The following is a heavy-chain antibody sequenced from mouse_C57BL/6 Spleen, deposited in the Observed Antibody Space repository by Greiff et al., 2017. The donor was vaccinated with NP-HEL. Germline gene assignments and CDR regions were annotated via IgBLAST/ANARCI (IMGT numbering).Heavy chain of an antibody. CDR3: ARESQLTGTGAMDY. CDR2: IDPSDSYT. V-gene: IGHV1-69*01. J-gene: IGHJ4*01. D-gene: IGHD4-1*01. CDR1: GYTFTSYW. Sequence: QVQLQQSGAELVMPGASVKLSCKASGYTFTSYWMHWVKQRPGQGLEWIGEIDPSDSYTNYNQKFKGKSTLTVDKSSSTAYMQLSSLTSEDSAVYYCARESQLTGTGAMDYWGQGTSVTVSS.